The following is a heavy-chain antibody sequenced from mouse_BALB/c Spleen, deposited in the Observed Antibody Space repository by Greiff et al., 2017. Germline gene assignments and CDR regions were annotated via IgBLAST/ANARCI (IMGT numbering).Heavy chain of an antibody. J-gene: IGHJ1*01. CDR2: IWSGGST. V-gene: IGHV2-2*02. CDR1: GFSLTSYG. Sequence: QVHVKQSGPGLVQPSQSLSITCTVSGFSLTSYGVHWVRQSPGKGLEWLGVIWSGGSTDYNAAFISRLSISKDNSKSQVFFKMNSLQANDTAIYYCARGGVGYFDVGGAGTTVTVSS. D-gene: IGHD1-3*01. CDR3: ARGGVGYFDV.